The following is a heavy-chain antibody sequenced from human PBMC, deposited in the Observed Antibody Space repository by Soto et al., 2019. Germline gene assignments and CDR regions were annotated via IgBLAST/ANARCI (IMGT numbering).Heavy chain of an antibody. CDR2: IFPRLGTT. Sequence: QVQLVQSGAELKTPGSSVSVSCKASGGAFNNYPISWVRQAPGQGLEWMGGIFPRLGTTTYAREVQGRVTMTADESTTTVSMTLTSLRSEATAIYYCAIDACCCGGDCYSLVYWGQGTLVTVSS. CDR3: AIDACCCGGDCYSLVY. V-gene: IGHV1-69*01. J-gene: IGHJ4*02. CDR1: GGAFNNYP. D-gene: IGHD2-21*02.